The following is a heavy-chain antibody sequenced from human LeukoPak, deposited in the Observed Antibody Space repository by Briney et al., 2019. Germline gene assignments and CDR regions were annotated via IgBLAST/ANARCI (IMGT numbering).Heavy chain of an antibody. Sequence: ASVKVSCKASGYTFTSYGISWVRQAPGQGLEWMGWISAYNGNTNYAQKLQGRVTMTTDTSTSTAYMELRSLRSDDTAVYYCASDGDIVVVPGHFDYWGQGTLVTVSS. V-gene: IGHV1-18*01. CDR3: ASDGDIVVVPGHFDY. J-gene: IGHJ4*02. D-gene: IGHD2-2*01. CDR1: GYTFTSYG. CDR2: ISAYNGNT.